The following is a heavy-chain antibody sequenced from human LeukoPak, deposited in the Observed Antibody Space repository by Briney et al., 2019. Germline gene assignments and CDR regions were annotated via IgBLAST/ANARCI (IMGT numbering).Heavy chain of an antibody. J-gene: IGHJ6*03. Sequence: GGSLRLSCVASGSTFRSYCFNWVRQPPGGGLEWVASISSNSEYILHSDSLKGRFTVSRDNARDSLYLEMDSLRAEDTAIYYCARVPLDIILLYYMDVWGKGTAVTVSS. D-gene: IGHD3-9*01. CDR1: GSTFRSYC. CDR3: ARVPLDIILLYYMDV. CDR2: ISSNSEYI. V-gene: IGHV3-21*01.